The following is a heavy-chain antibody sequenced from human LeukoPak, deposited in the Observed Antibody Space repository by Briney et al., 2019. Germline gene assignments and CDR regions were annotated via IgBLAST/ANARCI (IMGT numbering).Heavy chain of an antibody. J-gene: IGHJ3*02. V-gene: IGHV4-39*01. D-gene: IGHD3-22*01. Sequence: PSETLSLTCTVSGGSISSSSCYWGWIRQPPGKGLEWIGSIYYSGSTYYNPSLKSRVTISVDTSKNQFSLKLSSVTAADTAVYYCARRPNYYDSSGYYYVAAFDICGQGTMVTVSS. CDR2: IYYSGST. CDR3: ARRPNYYDSSGYYYVAAFDI. CDR1: GGSISSSSCY.